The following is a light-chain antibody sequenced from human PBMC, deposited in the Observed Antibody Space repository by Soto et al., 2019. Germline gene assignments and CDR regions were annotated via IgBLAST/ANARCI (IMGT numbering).Light chain of an antibody. V-gene: IGLV2-23*01. CDR3: CSYAGGNNWV. CDR2: EDT. J-gene: IGLJ3*02. CDR1: GSDVGRYNL. Sequence: QSALTQPASVSGSPGQSITISCTGTGSDVGRYNLVSWYQQHPGKAPELVIYEDTKRPAGTSSRFSGSKSANTASLTVSGLQAEDEADYYCCSYAGGNNWVFGGGTKLTVL.